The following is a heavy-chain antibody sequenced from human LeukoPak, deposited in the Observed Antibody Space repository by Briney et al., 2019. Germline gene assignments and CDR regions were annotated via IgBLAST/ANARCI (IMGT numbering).Heavy chain of an antibody. D-gene: IGHD6-19*01. CDR1: GGSISSYY. J-gene: IGHJ4*02. CDR3: ARLRGVGSSGWRIDY. Sequence: PSETLSLTCTVSGGSISSYYWSWIRQPPGKGLEWIGYIYYSGSTNYNPSLKSRVTISVDTSKNQFSLKLSSVTAADTAVYYCARLRGVGSSGWRIDYWGQGTLVTVSS. CDR2: IYYSGST. V-gene: IGHV4-59*01.